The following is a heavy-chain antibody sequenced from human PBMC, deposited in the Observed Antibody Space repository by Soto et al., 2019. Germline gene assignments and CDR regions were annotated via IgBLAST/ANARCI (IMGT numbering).Heavy chain of an antibody. Sequence: SETLSLTCTVSGGSISSGDYYWSWIRKPPGKGLEWIGHIYYSGSTYYNPSLKSRVTISVDTSKNQFALKLSSVTAADTAVYYCARITIFGEAGDWFDPWGQGTLVTVSS. V-gene: IGHV4-30-4*01. CDR1: GGSISSGDYY. CDR3: ARITIFGEAGDWFDP. J-gene: IGHJ5*02. CDR2: IYYSGST. D-gene: IGHD3-3*01.